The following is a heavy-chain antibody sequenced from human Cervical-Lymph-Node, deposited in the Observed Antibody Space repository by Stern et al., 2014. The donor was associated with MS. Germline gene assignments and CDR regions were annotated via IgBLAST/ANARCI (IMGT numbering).Heavy chain of an antibody. V-gene: IGHV4-61*02. CDR1: GGSIRSGGFY. J-gene: IGHJ6*02. CDR3: VRDHDYYGMDV. CDR2: MYATGGS. Sequence: QVQLQESGPRLVKPSQTLSLTCTVSGGSIRSGGFYCTWVRQPAGKGPEWIGRMYATGGSTYNPSLQSRATIAVDTSQNQFSLTRRFVTAADTAIYYCVRDHDYYGMDVWGQGTTVTVSS.